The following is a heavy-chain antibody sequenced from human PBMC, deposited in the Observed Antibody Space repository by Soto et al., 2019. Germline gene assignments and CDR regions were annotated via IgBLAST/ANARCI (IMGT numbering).Heavy chain of an antibody. V-gene: IGHV3-23*01. Sequence: PGRSLRPSCAASGNTFRCHAMSWVRQTPGKGLEWVSGISGSGGSTYYADSVKGRFTISRDNSKSTLYLQMNSLRAEDSAIYYCAPRPSIYGWANYFDYWGQGTLVTVSS. CDR1: GNTFRCHA. CDR3: APRPSIYGWANYFDY. CDR2: ISGSGGST. J-gene: IGHJ4*02. D-gene: IGHD3-10*01.